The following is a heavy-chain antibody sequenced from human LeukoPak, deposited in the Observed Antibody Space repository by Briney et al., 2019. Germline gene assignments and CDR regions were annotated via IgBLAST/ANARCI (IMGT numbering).Heavy chain of an antibody. Sequence: PSETLSLTCAVSGGSFSGYYWTWIRQPPGKGLEWIGEINHSGSANYNPSLKSRVTISLDTSKNQFSLKLSSVTAADTAVYYCARGQGTVTTHWGQGTLVTVSS. CDR1: GGSFSGYY. J-gene: IGHJ4*02. D-gene: IGHD4-17*01. CDR3: ARGQGTVTTH. CDR2: INHSGSA. V-gene: IGHV4-34*01.